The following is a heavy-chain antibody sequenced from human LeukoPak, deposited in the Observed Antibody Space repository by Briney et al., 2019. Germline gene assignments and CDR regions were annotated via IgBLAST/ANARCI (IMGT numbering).Heavy chain of an antibody. D-gene: IGHD2-8*01. CDR2: INPSSGCT. Sequence: ASVKVSCKASGSTFTGYYMHWVRQAPGQGLEWMGWINPSSGCTNYAQKFQGWVTMTRETSITTAYMELSRLRSDDTAVYDCTTVHGGVWPKAFDYWGQGTLVTVSS. V-gene: IGHV1-2*04. J-gene: IGHJ4*02. CDR3: TTVHGGVWPKAFDY. CDR1: GSTFTGYY.